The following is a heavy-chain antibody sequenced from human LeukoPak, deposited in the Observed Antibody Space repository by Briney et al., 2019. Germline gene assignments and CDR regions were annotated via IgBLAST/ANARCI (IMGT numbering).Heavy chain of an antibody. CDR2: IKQDGSEK. CDR1: GFTFSNYW. D-gene: IGHD6-19*01. CDR3: ARAVAGSEYFQH. Sequence: PGGSLRLSCAASGFTFSNYWMSWVRQAPGKGLEWVANIKQDGSEKYYVDSVKGRFTISRDNAKNSLYLQMNSLRAEDTAVYYCARAVAGSEYFQHWGQGTLVTVSS. J-gene: IGHJ1*01. V-gene: IGHV3-7*04.